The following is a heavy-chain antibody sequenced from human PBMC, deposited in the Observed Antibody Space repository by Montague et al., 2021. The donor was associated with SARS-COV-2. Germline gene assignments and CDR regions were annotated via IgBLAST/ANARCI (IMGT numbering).Heavy chain of an antibody. J-gene: IGHJ3*02. CDR2: IYYSGST. V-gene: IGHV4-59*01. D-gene: IGHD6-13*01. Sequence: SETLSLTCTVSSGSISSYYWSWIRQPPGKGLEWIGYIYYSGSTNYNPSLTLRVTISVDTSKNQFSLKLSSVTAAATAVYYCARGAGYSSSWYLDFEIWGQGTMVTVSS. CDR1: SGSISSYY. CDR3: ARGAGYSSSWYLDFEI.